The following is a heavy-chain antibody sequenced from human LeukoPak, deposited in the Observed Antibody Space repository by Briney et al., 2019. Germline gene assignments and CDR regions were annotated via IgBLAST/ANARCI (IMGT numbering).Heavy chain of an antibody. V-gene: IGHV4-59*11. J-gene: IGHJ5*02. CDR1: GGSISSHY. D-gene: IGHD3-3*01. CDR3: ARDNLHEFWSGYPSSWFDP. Sequence: SETLSLTCTVSGGSISSHYWSWIRQPPGKGLEWIGYIYYSGSTNYNPSLKSRVTISVDTSKNQFSLKLSSVTAADTAVYYCARDNLHEFWSGYPSSWFDPWGQGTLVTVSS. CDR2: IYYSGST.